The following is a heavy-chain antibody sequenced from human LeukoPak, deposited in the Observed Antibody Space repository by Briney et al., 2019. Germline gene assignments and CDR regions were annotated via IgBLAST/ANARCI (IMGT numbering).Heavy chain of an antibody. V-gene: IGHV4-4*07. Sequence: SETLSLTCTVSGGSISSYYWSWIRQPAGKGLEWIGRIYTSGSTNYNPSLKSRVTMSVDTSKNQFSLKLSSVTAADTAVYYCARGRYDSSGYYLLPDYWGQGTLVTVSS. CDR1: GGSISSYY. D-gene: IGHD3-22*01. CDR3: ARGRYDSSGYYLLPDY. J-gene: IGHJ4*02. CDR2: IYTSGST.